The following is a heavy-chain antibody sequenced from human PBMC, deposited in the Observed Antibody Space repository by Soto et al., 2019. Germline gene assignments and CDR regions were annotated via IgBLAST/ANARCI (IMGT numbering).Heavy chain of an antibody. CDR2: ISAYNGNT. D-gene: IGHD3-22*01. Sequence: ASVKVSCKASGYTFTSYGISWVRQAPGQGLEWMGWISAYNGNTNYAQKLQGRVTMTTDTSTSTAYMELRSLRSDDTAVYYCARTRRGYDSSGYYYVSWRQGTLVTVSS. J-gene: IGHJ5*02. V-gene: IGHV1-18*01. CDR3: ARTRRGYDSSGYYYVS. CDR1: GYTFTSYG.